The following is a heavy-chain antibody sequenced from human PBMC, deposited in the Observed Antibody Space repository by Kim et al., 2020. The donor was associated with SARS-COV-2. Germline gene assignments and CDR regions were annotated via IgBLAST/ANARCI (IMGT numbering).Heavy chain of an antibody. CDR2: IKQDGSEK. J-gene: IGHJ3*02. Sequence: GGSLRLSCAASGFTFSSYWMSWVRQAPGKGLEWVANIKQDGSEKYYVDSVKGRFTISRDNAKNSLYLQMNSLRAEDTAVYYCARNYRAQYYYDSSGYYYPDAFDIWGQGTMVTVSS. V-gene: IGHV3-7*01. CDR1: GFTFSSYW. D-gene: IGHD3-22*01. CDR3: ARNYRAQYYYDSSGYYYPDAFDI.